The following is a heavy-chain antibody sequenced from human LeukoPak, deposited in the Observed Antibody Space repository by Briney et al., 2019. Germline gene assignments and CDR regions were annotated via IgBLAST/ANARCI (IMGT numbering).Heavy chain of an antibody. CDR1: GGSFSGYY. CDR3: ARGSIPFDY. V-gene: IGHV4-34*01. J-gene: IGHJ4*02. CDR2: INHSGST. Sequence: SETLSLTCAVYGGSFSGYYWSWIRQPPGKGLEWIGEINHSGSTNYNPSLKSRVTISVDTSKNQFSLKLSSVTAAGTAVYYCARGSIPFDYWGQGTLVTVSS. D-gene: IGHD2-2*02.